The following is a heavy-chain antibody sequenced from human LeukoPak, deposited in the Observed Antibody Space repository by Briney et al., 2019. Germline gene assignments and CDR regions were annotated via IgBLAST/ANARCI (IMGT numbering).Heavy chain of an antibody. CDR1: GGTFSSYA. Sequence: SVNVSCKASGGTFSSYAISWVRQAPGQGLEWMGGIIPIFGTANYAQKFQGRVTITADESTSTAYMELSSLRSEDTAVYYCARGDGYNGPPAYWGQGTLVTVSS. CDR2: IIPIFGTA. J-gene: IGHJ4*02. D-gene: IGHD5-24*01. V-gene: IGHV1-69*13. CDR3: ARGDGYNGPPAY.